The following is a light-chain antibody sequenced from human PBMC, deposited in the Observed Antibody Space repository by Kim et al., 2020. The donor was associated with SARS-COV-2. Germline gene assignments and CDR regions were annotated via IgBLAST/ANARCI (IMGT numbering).Light chain of an antibody. CDR3: QVWDSSSDHRV. CDR2: YDS. Sequence: YELTQPPSVSVAPGKTARITCGGNNIGSKSVHWYQQKPGQAPVLVIYYDSDRPSGIPERFSGSNSGNTATLTISRVEAGDEADYYCQVWDSSSDHRVFG. V-gene: IGLV3-21*04. CDR1: NIGSKS. J-gene: IGLJ3*02.